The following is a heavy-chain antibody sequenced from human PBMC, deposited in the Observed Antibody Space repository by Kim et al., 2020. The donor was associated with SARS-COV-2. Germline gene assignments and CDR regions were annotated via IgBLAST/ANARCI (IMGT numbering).Heavy chain of an antibody. D-gene: IGHD3-9*01. J-gene: IGHJ4*02. CDR3: ARHTSSPLYDILTGYYY. Sequence: SETLSLTCTVSGGSISSSSYYWGWIRQPPGKGLEWIGSIYYSGSTYYNPSLKSRVTISVDTSKNQFSLKLSSVTAADTAVYYCARHTSSPLYDILTGYYYWGQGTLVTVSS. V-gene: IGHV4-39*01. CDR2: IYYSGST. CDR1: GGSISSSSYY.